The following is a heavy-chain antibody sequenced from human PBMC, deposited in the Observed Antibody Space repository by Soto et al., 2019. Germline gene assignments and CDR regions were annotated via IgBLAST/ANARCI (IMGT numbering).Heavy chain of an antibody. V-gene: IGHV4-39*01. D-gene: IGHD2-21*02. CDR3: ARQRTSVVTQAYFDS. Sequence: LSLTCTVTGDSIRNRSYYWGWIRQPPGKGLEWIGSIYYSGSTYNNPSLKSRVSMSVDTSKNQFSLKLRSVTAADTALYYCARQRTSVVTQAYFDSWGQGSLVTVSS. CDR2: IYYSGST. J-gene: IGHJ4*02. CDR1: GDSIRNRSYY.